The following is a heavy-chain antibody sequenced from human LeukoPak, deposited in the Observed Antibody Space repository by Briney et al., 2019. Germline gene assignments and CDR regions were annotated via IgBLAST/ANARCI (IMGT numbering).Heavy chain of an antibody. J-gene: IGHJ6*02. V-gene: IGHV4-34*01. D-gene: IGHD2-15*01. CDR2: INHSGST. Sequence: SETLSLTCAVYGGSFSGYYWSWIRQPPGKGLEWIGEINHSGSTNYNPSLKSRVTISVDTSKNQFSLKLSSVTAADTAVYYCARAMVVAATTGYHYYGMDVWGQGTTVTVSS. CDR3: ARAMVVAATTGYHYYGMDV. CDR1: GGSFSGYY.